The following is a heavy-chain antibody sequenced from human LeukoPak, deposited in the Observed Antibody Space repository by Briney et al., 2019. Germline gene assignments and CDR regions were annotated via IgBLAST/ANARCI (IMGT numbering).Heavy chain of an antibody. CDR3: ARGPIAAVGNYYYYYGMDL. CDR2: SSSSGSTI. D-gene: IGHD6-13*01. CDR1: GFTFSDYY. Sequence: GGSLRLSCAASGFTFSDYYMSWIRQAPGKGLEWVSYSSSSGSTIYYADSVKGRFTISRDNAKNSLYLQMNSLRAEDSAVYYCARGPIAAVGNYYYYYGMDLWGQGTTVAVSS. J-gene: IGHJ6*02. V-gene: IGHV3-11*01.